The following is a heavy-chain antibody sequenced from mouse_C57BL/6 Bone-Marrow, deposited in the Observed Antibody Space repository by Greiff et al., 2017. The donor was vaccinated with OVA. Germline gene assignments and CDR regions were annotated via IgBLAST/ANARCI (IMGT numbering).Heavy chain of an antibody. V-gene: IGHV1-52*01. J-gene: IGHJ3*01. D-gene: IGHD3-2*02. CDR2: IDPSDSET. CDR3: ARWGSSGYVWFAY. CDR1: GYTFTSYW. Sequence: QVQLKQPGAELVRPGSSVKLSCKASGYTFTSYWMHWVKQRPIQGLEWIGNIDPSDSETHYNQKFKDKATLTVDKSSSTAYMQLSSLTSEDSAVYYCARWGSSGYVWFAYWGQGTLVTVSA.